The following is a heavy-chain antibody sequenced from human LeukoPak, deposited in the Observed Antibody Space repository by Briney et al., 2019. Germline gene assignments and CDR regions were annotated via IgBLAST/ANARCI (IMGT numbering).Heavy chain of an antibody. CDR1: GGSISSYY. V-gene: IGHV4-59*08. Sequence: SETLSLTCTVSGGSISSYYWSWIRQPPGKGLEWIGYIYYSGSTNYNPSLKSRVTISVDTSKNQFSLNLSSVTAADTAVYYCARASQWLPFEYWGQGTLVTVSS. D-gene: IGHD5-24*01. CDR2: IYYSGST. CDR3: ARASQWLPFEY. J-gene: IGHJ4*02.